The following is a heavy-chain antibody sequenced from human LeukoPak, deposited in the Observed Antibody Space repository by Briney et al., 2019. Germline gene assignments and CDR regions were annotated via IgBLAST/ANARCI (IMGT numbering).Heavy chain of an antibody. CDR1: GGSISSYY. D-gene: IGHD3-22*01. J-gene: IGHJ4*02. CDR2: IYYSGST. Sequence: SETLSLTCTVSGGSISSYYWSGIRQPPGKGLEWIGYIYYSGSTNYNPSLKSRVTISVDTSKNQFSLKLSSVTAADTAVYYCVGPYDSSGYYLGYWGQGTLVTVSS. CDR3: VGPYDSSGYYLGY. V-gene: IGHV4-59*08.